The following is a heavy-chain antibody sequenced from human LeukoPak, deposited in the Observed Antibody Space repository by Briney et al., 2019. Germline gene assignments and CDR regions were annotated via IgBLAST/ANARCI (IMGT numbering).Heavy chain of an antibody. D-gene: IGHD1-1*01. CDR3: ARGATISETGYFDY. V-gene: IGHV4-34*01. J-gene: IGHJ4*03. CDR1: GGSFSTYY. Sequence: SETLSLTCAVYGGSFSTYYWSWIRQSPGRGLEWIAEINHRGDTNYNPSVKSRVTISVDTSKNQFSLKVNSLTAADTAVYYCARGATISETGYFDYWGQGTLVTVSS. CDR2: INHRGDT.